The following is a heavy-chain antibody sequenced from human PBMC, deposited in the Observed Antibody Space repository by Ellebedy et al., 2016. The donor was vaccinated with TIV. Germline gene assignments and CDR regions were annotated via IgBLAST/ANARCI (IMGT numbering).Heavy chain of an antibody. J-gene: IGHJ4*02. D-gene: IGHD5-18*01. CDR2: ISWDGSSI. CDR3: ARLGYSYGDYYFDY. CDR1: GFTFSSYG. Sequence: WGSLRLSCAASGFTFSSYGMHWVRQARGKGLEWVSVISWDGSSIYYADSVKGRFTISRDNAKNSLYLQMNSLRAEDTAVYYCARLGYSYGDYYFDYWGQGTLVTVSS. V-gene: IGHV3-NL1*01.